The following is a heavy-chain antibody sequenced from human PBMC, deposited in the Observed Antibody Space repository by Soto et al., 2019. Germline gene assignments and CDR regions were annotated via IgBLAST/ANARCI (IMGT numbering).Heavy chain of an antibody. CDR1: GFTFSSYA. D-gene: IGHD6-13*01. J-gene: IGHJ4*02. CDR3: ARDRALAAAGTGDY. CDR2: ISYDGSNK. Sequence: PGGSLRLSCAASGFTFSSYAMHWVRQAPGKGLEWVAVISYDGSNKYYADSVKGRFTISRDNSKNTLYLQMNSLRAEDTAVYYCARDRALAAAGTGDYWGQGTLVTVSS. V-gene: IGHV3-30-3*01.